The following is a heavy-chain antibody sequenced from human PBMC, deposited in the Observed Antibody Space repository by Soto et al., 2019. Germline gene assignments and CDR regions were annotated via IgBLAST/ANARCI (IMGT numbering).Heavy chain of an antibody. CDR2: ISSSSRTI. Sequence: EVQLVESGGGLVQPGGSLRLSCAASGFTFSSYSMNWVRQAPGKGLEWVSYISSSSRTIYYADSVKGRFTISRDNAKNSLYLQMNSLRDEDTAVYYCARGGYYYDSSGYFVHAFDMWGQGTMVTVSS. V-gene: IGHV3-48*02. J-gene: IGHJ3*02. CDR1: GFTFSSYS. CDR3: ARGGYYYDSSGYFVHAFDM. D-gene: IGHD3-22*01.